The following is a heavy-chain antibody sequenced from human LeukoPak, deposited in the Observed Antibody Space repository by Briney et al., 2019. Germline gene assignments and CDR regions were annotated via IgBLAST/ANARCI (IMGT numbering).Heavy chain of an antibody. V-gene: IGHV1-69*01. CDR1: GGTFSSYA. CDR2: IIPIFGTA. CDR3: ARSSRYYDSSGLQAHYFNY. D-gene: IGHD3-22*01. Sequence: SVKVSCKASGGTFSSYAISWVRQAPGQGLEWMGGIIPIFGTANYAQKFQGRVTITADESTSTAYMELSSLRSKDTAVYYCARSSRYYDSSGLQAHYFNYWGQGTLVTVSS. J-gene: IGHJ4*02.